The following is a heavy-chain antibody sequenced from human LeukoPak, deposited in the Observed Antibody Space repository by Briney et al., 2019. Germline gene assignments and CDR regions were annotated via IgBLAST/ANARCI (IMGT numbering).Heavy chain of an antibody. Sequence: ASVEVSCKASGYTFTSYDINWVRQATGQGLEWMGWMNPNSGNTGYAQKFQGRVTMTRNTSISTAYMELSSLRSEDTAVYYCARVVVVTARSGRDFQHWGQGTLVTVSS. V-gene: IGHV1-8*01. D-gene: IGHD2-21*02. CDR3: ARVVVVTARSGRDFQH. J-gene: IGHJ1*01. CDR2: MNPNSGNT. CDR1: GYTFTSYD.